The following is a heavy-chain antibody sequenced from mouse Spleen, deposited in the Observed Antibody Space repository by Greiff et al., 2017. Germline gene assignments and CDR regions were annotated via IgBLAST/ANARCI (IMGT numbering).Heavy chain of an antibody. CDR1: GFTFSSYA. J-gene: IGHJ3*01. V-gene: IGHV5-6-2*01. Sequence: EVKLVESGGGLVKPGGSLKLSCAASGFTFSSYAMSWVRQTPEKRLEWVAAINSNGGSTYYPDTVKDRFTISRDNAKNTLYLQMSSLRSEDTALYYCARSYYRYDGSWFAYWGQGTLVTVSA. CDR3: ARSYYRYDGSWFAY. CDR2: INSNGGST. D-gene: IGHD2-14*01.